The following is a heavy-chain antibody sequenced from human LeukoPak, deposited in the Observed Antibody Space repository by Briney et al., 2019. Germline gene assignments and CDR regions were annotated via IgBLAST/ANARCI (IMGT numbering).Heavy chain of an antibody. D-gene: IGHD2-15*01. CDR1: GFTFSSYW. J-gene: IGHJ5*02. Sequence: GGSLRLSCAASGFTFSSYWMSWVRQAPGKGLEWVANIKQDGSEKYYVDSVKGRFTISRDNAKNSLYLQMNSLRAGDTAVYYCARGRYCSGGSCWFDPWGQGTLVTVSS. CDR2: IKQDGSEK. V-gene: IGHV3-7*01. CDR3: ARGRYCSGGSCWFDP.